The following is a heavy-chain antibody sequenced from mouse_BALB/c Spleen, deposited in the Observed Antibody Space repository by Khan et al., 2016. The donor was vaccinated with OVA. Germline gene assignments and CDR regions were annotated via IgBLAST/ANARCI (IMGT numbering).Heavy chain of an antibody. CDR2: IWSAGST. V-gene: IGHV2-2*02. CDR3: ARRGYDYGRGALFAY. J-gene: IGHJ3*01. Sequence: QVQLKESGPGLVQPSQSLSITCTVSGFSLANYSVHWVRQSPGKGLEWLGVIWSAGSTDYNADFIYRLTISKDNSRSQGSFKVNRLQPNDTAIYYCARRGYDYGRGALFAYWGQGTLVTVSA. CDR1: GFSLANYS. D-gene: IGHD2-4*01.